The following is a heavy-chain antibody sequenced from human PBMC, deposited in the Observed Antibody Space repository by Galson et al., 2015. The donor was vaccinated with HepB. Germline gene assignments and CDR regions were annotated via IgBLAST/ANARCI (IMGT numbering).Heavy chain of an antibody. CDR3: ARGPMVVVAQGNAFDI. J-gene: IGHJ3*02. Sequence: SVKVSCKASGGTFSSYAISWVRQAPGQGLEWMGRIIPILGIANYAQKFQGRVTITADKSTSTAYMELSSLRSEDTAVYYCARGPMVVVAQGNAFDIWGQGTMVTVSS. CDR1: GGTFSSYA. CDR2: IIPILGIA. D-gene: IGHD2-15*01. V-gene: IGHV1-69*04.